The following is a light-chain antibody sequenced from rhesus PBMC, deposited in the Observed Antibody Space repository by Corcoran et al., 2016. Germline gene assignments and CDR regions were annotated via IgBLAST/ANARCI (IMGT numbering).Light chain of an antibody. J-gene: IGKJ4*01. V-gene: IGKV4-1*01. Sequence: DIVMTQSPDSLTVSLGERVTISCKSSQSLSYTSNNKNYLAWYQQRPGQAPKLLIYWESTRESGVPNRFRGSGSGADFTLTISGLQAEDVAVYYCQQYYSSPLTFGGGTKVEIK. CDR3: QQYYSSPLT. CDR2: WES. CDR1: QSLSYTSNNKNY.